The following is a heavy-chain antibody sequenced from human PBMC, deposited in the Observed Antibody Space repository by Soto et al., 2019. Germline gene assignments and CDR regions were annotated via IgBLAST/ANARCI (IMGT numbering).Heavy chain of an antibody. CDR2: LSGSGIST. J-gene: IGHJ4*02. Sequence: GGSLRLSCAASGFTFSSYAMSWVRQAPGKGLEWASALSGSGISTYYADTVKGRFTISRDNFRNTLYLQMNSLRAEDTAVYYCATSYDSSGYDYWGQGTLVTVSS. CDR1: GFTFSSYA. D-gene: IGHD3-22*01. CDR3: ATSYDSSGYDY. V-gene: IGHV3-23*01.